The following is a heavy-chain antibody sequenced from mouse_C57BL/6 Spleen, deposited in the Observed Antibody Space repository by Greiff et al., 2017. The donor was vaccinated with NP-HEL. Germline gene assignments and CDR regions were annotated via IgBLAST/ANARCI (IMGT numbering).Heavy chain of an antibody. CDR2: INPYNGGT. V-gene: IGHV1-19*01. CDR1: GYTFTDYY. Sequence: VQLQQSGPVLVKPGASVKMSCKASGYTFTDYYMNWVKQSHGKSLEWIGVINPYNGGTSYNQKFKGKATLTVDKSSSTAYMELNSLTSEDSAVYYDANYYVSSYSFAYWGQGTLVTVSA. J-gene: IGHJ3*01. CDR3: ANYYVSSYSFAY. D-gene: IGHD1-1*01.